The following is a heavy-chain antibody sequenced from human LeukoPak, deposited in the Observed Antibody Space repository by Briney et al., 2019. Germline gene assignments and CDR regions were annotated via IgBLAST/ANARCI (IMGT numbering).Heavy chain of an antibody. CDR2: FDPEDGET. CDR3: ATDSITQDGYYSFDY. D-gene: IGHD5-24*01. Sequence: ASVKVSCKVSGYTLTELSMHWVRQAPGKGLEWMGGFDPEDGETIYAQKFQGRVTMTEDTSTDTAYMELSSLRSEDTAVYYCATDSITQDGYYSFDYWGQGTLVTVSS. CDR1: GYTLTELS. V-gene: IGHV1-24*01. J-gene: IGHJ4*02.